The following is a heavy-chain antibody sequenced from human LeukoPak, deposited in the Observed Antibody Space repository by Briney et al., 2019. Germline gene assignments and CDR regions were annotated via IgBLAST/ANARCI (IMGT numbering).Heavy chain of an antibody. J-gene: IGHJ3*02. Sequence: PSETPSLTCTVSGGSISSYYWSWIRQPPGKGLEWIGYIYYSGSTNYNPSLKSRVTISVDTSKNQFSLKLSSVTAADTAVYYCARAYGHDYGDYGDAFDIWGQGTMVTVSS. V-gene: IGHV4-59*01. CDR2: IYYSGST. D-gene: IGHD4-17*01. CDR1: GGSISSYY. CDR3: ARAYGHDYGDYGDAFDI.